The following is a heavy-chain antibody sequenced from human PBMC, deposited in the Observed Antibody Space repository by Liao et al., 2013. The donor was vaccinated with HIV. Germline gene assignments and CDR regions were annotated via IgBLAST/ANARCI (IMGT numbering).Heavy chain of an antibody. D-gene: IGHD3-3*01. V-gene: IGHV4-30-4*08. J-gene: IGHJ6*03. CDR3: ARESTIFGGNYHYYMDV. CDR2: IYYSGST. CDR1: GDSISSGDYY. Sequence: QVQLQESGPGLVKPSQTLSLTCTVSGDSISSGDYYWSWIRQPAGKGLEWIGYIYYSGSTYYNPSLKSRVTMSVDTSKKLFSLKLSSVTAADTAVYYCARESTIFGGNYHYYMDVWGKGTTVTVSS.